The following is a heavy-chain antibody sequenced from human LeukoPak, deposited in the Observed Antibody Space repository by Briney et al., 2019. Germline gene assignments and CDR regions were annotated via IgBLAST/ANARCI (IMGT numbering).Heavy chain of an antibody. CDR1: GFTFSSYA. Sequence: GGSLRLSCAASGFTFSSYAMSWVRQAPGKGLEWVSAISGSGGSTYYADSVKGRFTISRDNSKNTLYLQMNSLRAEDTAVYYCAQGGIVPATRVRYFQHWGQGTLVTVSS. CDR3: AQGGIVPATRVRYFQH. V-gene: IGHV3-23*01. CDR2: ISGSGGST. D-gene: IGHD2-2*01. J-gene: IGHJ1*01.